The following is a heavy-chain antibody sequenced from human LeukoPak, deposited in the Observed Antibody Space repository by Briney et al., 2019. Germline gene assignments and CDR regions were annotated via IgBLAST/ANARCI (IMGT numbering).Heavy chain of an antibody. CDR3: ARLPHYYDNTHSYS. Sequence: SETLSLTCTVSDDSISSGGSYWSWIRQHPGKGLEWIGYIHYIGSTYYGPSLQSRVSISVDTSKNQFYLRLSSVTAADTAVYYCARLPHYYDNTHSYSWGQGTLVTV. J-gene: IGHJ4*02. CDR2: IHYIGST. D-gene: IGHD3-22*01. CDR1: DDSISSGGSY. V-gene: IGHV4-31*03.